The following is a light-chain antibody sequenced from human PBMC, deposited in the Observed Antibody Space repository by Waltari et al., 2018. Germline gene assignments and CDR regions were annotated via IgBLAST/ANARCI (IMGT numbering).Light chain of an antibody. CDR3: QRYDNLPIFA. CDR1: QAITNY. J-gene: IGKJ3*01. V-gene: IGKV1-33*01. CDR2: DAS. Sequence: DIQMTQSPPSLSASVGDRVTITCRASQAITNYLNWYQQKPGKAPKLLIHDASKLETGVPSRFSGSQSGTHFTLTISSLQPEVIGTYYCQRYDNLPIFAFGPGTKVEI.